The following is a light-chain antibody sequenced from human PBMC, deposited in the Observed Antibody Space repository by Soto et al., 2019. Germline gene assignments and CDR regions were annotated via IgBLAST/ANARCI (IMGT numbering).Light chain of an antibody. J-gene: IGKJ1*01. CDR2: GAS. CDR3: QQYGSSGT. Sequence: EIVMSQSPSTLSVSPGERAPRSCRASQNVGNNLVWYQQKPGQAPRLLIYGASTRAAGIPDRFSGSGSGTDFTLTISRLEPEDFAVYYCQQYGSSGTFGQGTKVAIK. CDR1: QNVGNN. V-gene: IGKV3-20*01.